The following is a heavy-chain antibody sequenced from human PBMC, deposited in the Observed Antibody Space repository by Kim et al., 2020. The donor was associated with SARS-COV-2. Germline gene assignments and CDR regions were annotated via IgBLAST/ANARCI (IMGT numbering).Heavy chain of an antibody. Sequence: GGSLRLSCAASGFTVSSNYMSWVRQAPGKGLEWVSVIYSGGSTYYADSVKGRFTISRDNSKNTLYLQMNSLRAEDTAVYYCARDYVFNTLVGASYGAFDIWGQGTMVTVSS. CDR3: ARDYVFNTLVGASYGAFDI. CDR1: GFTVSSNY. V-gene: IGHV3-53*01. D-gene: IGHD1-26*01. J-gene: IGHJ3*02. CDR2: IYSGGST.